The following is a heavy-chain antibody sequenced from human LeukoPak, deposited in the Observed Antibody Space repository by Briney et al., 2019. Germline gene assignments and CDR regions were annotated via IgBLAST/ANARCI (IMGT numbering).Heavy chain of an antibody. D-gene: IGHD3-22*01. CDR3: AKVLGYYYDSSGYYSR. CDR2: INVSGGST. CDR1: GFTFSNYA. Sequence: GGSLRLSCAASGFTFSNYAMSWVRQAPGKGLEWVSGINVSGGSTFYADSVRGRFTISRDNAKNSLYLQMNSLRAEDTAVYYCAKVLGYYYDSSGYYSRWGQGTLVTVSS. V-gene: IGHV3-23*01. J-gene: IGHJ4*02.